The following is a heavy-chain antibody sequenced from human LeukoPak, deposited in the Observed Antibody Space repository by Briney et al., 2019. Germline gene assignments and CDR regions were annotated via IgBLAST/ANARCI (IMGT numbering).Heavy chain of an antibody. Sequence: PGGSLRLSCAASGFSFSSYGMNSVRQAPGKGLEWVAVIWYDGNNKYYADSVKGRFTISRDNSKNTLYLQMNSLGAEDTAVYYCAKDSYGDYDKRGINYFHYWGQGTLVTVSS. D-gene: IGHD4-17*01. V-gene: IGHV3-33*06. CDR1: GFSFSSYG. CDR3: AKDSYGDYDKRGINYFHY. CDR2: IWYDGNNK. J-gene: IGHJ4*02.